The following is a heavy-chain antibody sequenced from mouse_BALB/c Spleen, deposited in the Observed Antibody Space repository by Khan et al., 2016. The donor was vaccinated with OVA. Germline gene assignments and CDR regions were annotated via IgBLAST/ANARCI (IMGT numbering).Heavy chain of an antibody. J-gene: IGHJ3*01. CDR3: ARRDYGSSYPGFVY. CDR2: IYPGSGSI. Sequence: QVQLQQSGPELVKPGASVKMSCKASGYSFTDYIISWVKRRTGQGLQWIGEIYPGSGSIYSNEKFKGKATLTADKSSNTAYMQLSSLTSEGSAVYFCARRDYGSSYPGFVYWGQGTLVTVSA. CDR1: GYSFTDYI. D-gene: IGHD1-1*01. V-gene: IGHV1-77*01.